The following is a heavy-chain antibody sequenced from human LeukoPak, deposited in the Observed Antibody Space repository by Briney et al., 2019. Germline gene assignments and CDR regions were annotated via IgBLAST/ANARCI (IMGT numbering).Heavy chain of an antibody. Sequence: ASVKVSCKASGYTFTSYYMHWVRQAPGQGLEWMGIINPSGGSTSYAQKFQGRVTMTRDTSTSTVYMELSSLRSEDTAVYYCARDLGQDYDSSPEGYWGQGTLVTVSS. CDR3: ARDLGQDYDSSPEGY. CDR2: INPSGGST. D-gene: IGHD3-22*01. V-gene: IGHV1-46*01. CDR1: GYTFTSYY. J-gene: IGHJ4*02.